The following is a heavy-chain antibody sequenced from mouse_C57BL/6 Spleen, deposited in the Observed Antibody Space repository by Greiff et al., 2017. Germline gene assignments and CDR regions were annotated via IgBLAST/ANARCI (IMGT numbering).Heavy chain of an antibody. Sequence: QVQLQQSGAELARPGASVKLSCKASGYTFTSYGISWVKQRTGQGLEWIGEIYPRSGNTYYNEKFKGKATLTAEKSSSTAYMELRSLTSEDSAVYFCARVELGPYYYSMDYWGQGTSVTVAS. CDR3: ARVELGPYYYSMDY. J-gene: IGHJ4*01. CDR1: GYTFTSYG. CDR2: IYPRSGNT. D-gene: IGHD4-1*01. V-gene: IGHV1-81*01.